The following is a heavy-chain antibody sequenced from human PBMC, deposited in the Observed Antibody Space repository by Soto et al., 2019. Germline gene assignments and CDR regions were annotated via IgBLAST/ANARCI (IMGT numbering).Heavy chain of an antibody. D-gene: IGHD1-1*01. CDR1: GFTCSSYS. J-gene: IGHJ4*02. CDR3: AREKDSSPLEY. Sequence: GRSLRLSCAAAGFTCSSYSMNWVRQAPGKGLEWVSYISSSSSTIYYADSVKGRFTISRDNAKNSLYLQMNSLRADDTVLYYCAREKDSSPLEYWGQGTLVTVSS. V-gene: IGHV3-48*01. CDR2: ISSSSSTI.